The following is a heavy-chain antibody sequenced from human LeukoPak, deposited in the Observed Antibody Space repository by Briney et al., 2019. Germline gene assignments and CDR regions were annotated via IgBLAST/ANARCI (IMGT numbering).Heavy chain of an antibody. J-gene: IGHJ3*02. CDR2: ISSSGSTI. CDR3: ARETLIKYSSGWVGAAFDI. V-gene: IGHV3-11*04. Sequence: GGSLRLSCAVSGFTFSDYYMSLIRQAPGKGLEWVSYISSSGSTIYYADSVKGRFTISRDNAKNSLYLQMNSLRAEDTAVYYCARETLIKYSSGWVGAAFDIWGQGTMVTVSS. D-gene: IGHD6-19*01. CDR1: GFTFSDYY.